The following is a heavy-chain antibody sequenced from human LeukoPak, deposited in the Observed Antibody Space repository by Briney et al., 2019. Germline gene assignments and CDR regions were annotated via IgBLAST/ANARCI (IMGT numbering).Heavy chain of an antibody. CDR1: GYTLTGYY. D-gene: IGHD3-10*01. CDR2: IHPNSGGT. Sequence: ASVKVSCKASGYTLTGYYLHWVRQAPGQGLEWMGWIHPNSGGTNYAQKFQGRVTMTRDTSISTAYLDLSRLRSDDTAVYYCARGLLWFGELDNYWGQGTLVTVSS. CDR3: ARGLLWFGELDNY. V-gene: IGHV1-2*02. J-gene: IGHJ4*02.